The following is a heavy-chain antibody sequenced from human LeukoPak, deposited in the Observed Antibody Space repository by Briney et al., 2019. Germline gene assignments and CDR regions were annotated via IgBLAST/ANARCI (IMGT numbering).Heavy chain of an antibody. V-gene: IGHV4-4*07. CDR3: ARDRAGTTFYYYYYMDV. CDR2: IYTSGST. CDR1: GGSISSYY. D-gene: IGHD1-7*01. Sequence: SETLSLTCTVSGGSISSYYWSWIRQPAGKGLEWIGRIYTSGSTNYSPSLKSRVTMSVDTSKNQFSLKLSSVTAADTAVYYCARDRAGTTFYYYYYMDVWGKGTTVTVSS. J-gene: IGHJ6*03.